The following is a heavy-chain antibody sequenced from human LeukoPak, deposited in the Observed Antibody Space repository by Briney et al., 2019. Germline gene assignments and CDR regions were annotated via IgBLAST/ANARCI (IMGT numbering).Heavy chain of an antibody. CDR2: IYYSGST. CDR3: ARGRGYSCSGGSCYTPFAN. D-gene: IGHD2-15*01. J-gene: IGHJ4*02. V-gene: IGHV4-39*07. CDR1: GGSISSSSYY. Sequence: SATLSLTCTVSGGSISSSSYYWGWIRQPPGKGLEWIGSIYYSGSTYYNPSLKSRVTISVDTSKNQFSLKLSSVTAADTAVYYCARGRGYSCSGGSCYTPFANWGQGTLVTVSS.